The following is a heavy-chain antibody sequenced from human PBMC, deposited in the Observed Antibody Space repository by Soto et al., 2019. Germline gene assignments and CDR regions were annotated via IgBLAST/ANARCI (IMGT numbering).Heavy chain of an antibody. Sequence: GGSLRLSCAASGFTFSDYAMSWVRQAPGKGLEWVSAIGTRDDIFYADSVKGRFTISRDDSKNTLYLQMNSLRAEDTALYYCAKDLGCYWFHYNWFDPWGQGTLVTVSS. CDR3: AKDLGCYWFHYNWFDP. J-gene: IGHJ5*02. D-gene: IGHD2-15*01. CDR2: IGTRDDI. V-gene: IGHV3-23*01. CDR1: GFTFSDYA.